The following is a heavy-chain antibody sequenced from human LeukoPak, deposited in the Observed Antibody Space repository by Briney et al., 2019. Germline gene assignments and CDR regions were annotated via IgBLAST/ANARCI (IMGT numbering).Heavy chain of an antibody. D-gene: IGHD2-2*01. Sequence: GESLKISCKGSGHSFTSYWIGWVRQMPGKGLEWMGIIYPGDSDTRYSPSFQGQVTISADKSISTAYLQWSSLKASDTAMYYCARQGGCSSTSCHDASDIWGQGTMVTVSS. CDR2: IYPGDSDT. CDR1: GHSFTSYW. J-gene: IGHJ3*02. V-gene: IGHV5-51*01. CDR3: ARQGGCSSTSCHDASDI.